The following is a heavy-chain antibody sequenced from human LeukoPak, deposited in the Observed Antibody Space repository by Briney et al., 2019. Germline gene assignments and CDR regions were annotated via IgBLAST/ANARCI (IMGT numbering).Heavy chain of an antibody. CDR1: GYTFTSYG. CDR2: INPNSGGT. Sequence: ASVKVSCKASGYTFTSYGISWVRQAPGQGLEWMGWINPNSGGTNYAQKFQGRVTMTRDTSISTAYMELSRLRSDDTAVYYCARDPGYSYGYAFDIWGQGTMVTVSS. D-gene: IGHD5-18*01. CDR3: ARDPGYSYGYAFDI. J-gene: IGHJ3*02. V-gene: IGHV1-2*02.